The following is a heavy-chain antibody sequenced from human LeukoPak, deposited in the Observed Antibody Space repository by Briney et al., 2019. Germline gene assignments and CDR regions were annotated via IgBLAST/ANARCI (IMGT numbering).Heavy chain of an antibody. CDR2: VYYSGRT. J-gene: IGHJ4*02. V-gene: IGHV4-59*08. Sequence: SETLSLTCSVSGFSIGTGYYWSWIRPPPGKGLEWIGYVYYSGRTNYNPSLKSRVTVSIDTSNNQLSLRLSSVTAADTAVYYCARHETSASWTSSFDYWGQGILVTASS. CDR1: GFSIGTGYY. D-gene: IGHD2-2*01. CDR3: ARHETSASWTSSFDY.